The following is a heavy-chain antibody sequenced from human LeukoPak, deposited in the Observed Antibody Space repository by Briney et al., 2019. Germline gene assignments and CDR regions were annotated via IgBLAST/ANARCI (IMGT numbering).Heavy chain of an antibody. D-gene: IGHD2-2*01. CDR1: GGTFSSYA. V-gene: IGHV1-69*13. CDR3: AREAGYCSSTSCFEKPYYYYYMDV. CDR2: IIPIFGTA. J-gene: IGHJ6*03. Sequence: ASVKVSCKASGGTFSSYAISWVRQAPGQGLEWMGGIIPIFGTANYAQKFQGRVTITADESTSTAYMELSSLRSEDTAVYYCAREAGYCSSTSCFEKPYYYYYMDVWGKGTTVTISS.